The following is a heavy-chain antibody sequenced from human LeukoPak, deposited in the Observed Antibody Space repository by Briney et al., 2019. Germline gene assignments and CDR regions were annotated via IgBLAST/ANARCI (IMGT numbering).Heavy chain of an antibody. J-gene: IGHJ4*02. Sequence: SGGSLRLSCAASGLTISSYVMSWVRQAPGKGLEWVSSISDSGGNTYYADSVKGRFTISRDNSKNTLYLQMNSLRVEDTAIYYCAKDGAQVGVTFDYWGQGTLVTVSS. CDR2: ISDSGGNT. D-gene: IGHD1-26*01. CDR3: AKDGAQVGVTFDY. CDR1: GLTISSYV. V-gene: IGHV3-23*01.